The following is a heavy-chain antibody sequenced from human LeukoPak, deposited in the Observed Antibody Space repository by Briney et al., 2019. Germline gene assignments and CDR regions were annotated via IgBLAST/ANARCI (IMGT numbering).Heavy chain of an antibody. CDR3: AARNAYGDFTLYFDY. CDR2: IVVGSGNT. V-gene: IGHV1-58*01. D-gene: IGHD4-17*01. Sequence: SVKVSCKASGFTFTSSAVQWVRQARGQRLEWIGWIVVGSGNTNYAQKFQERVTITRDMSTSTAYMELSSLRSEDTAVYYCAARNAYGDFTLYFDYWGQGTLVTVSS. J-gene: IGHJ4*02. CDR1: GFTFTSSA.